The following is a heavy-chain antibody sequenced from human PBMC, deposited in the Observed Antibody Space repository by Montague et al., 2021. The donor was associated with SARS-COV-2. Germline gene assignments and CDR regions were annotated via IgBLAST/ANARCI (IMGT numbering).Heavy chain of an antibody. Sequence: SDILSLTCTVSGGSISSSNYCWDWIRQPPGKGLEWIGSIYDSGSTYYNPSLKSRVTISVDTSKNHFSLKLSSVTAADTAVYYCARRGRKLLPVATTIGGFDIWGQGTMVTVSS. CDR3: ARRGRKLLPVATTIGGFDI. D-gene: IGHD5-12*01. CDR2: IYDSGST. J-gene: IGHJ3*02. CDR1: GGSISSSNYC. V-gene: IGHV4-39*02.